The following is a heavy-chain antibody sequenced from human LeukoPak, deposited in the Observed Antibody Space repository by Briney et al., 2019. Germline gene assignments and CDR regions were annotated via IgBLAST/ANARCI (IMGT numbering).Heavy chain of an antibody. CDR1: GFTFSNAW. CDR3: TTERNGWFRELYFDY. Sequence: GGSLRLSCAASGFTFSNAWMSWVRQAPGKGLEWVGRIKSKTDGGTTDYAAPVKGKFTISRDDSKNTLYLQMNRLKTEDTAVYYCTTERNGWFRELYFDYWGQGTLVTVSS. CDR2: IKSKTDGGTT. D-gene: IGHD3-10*01. V-gene: IGHV3-15*01. J-gene: IGHJ4*02.